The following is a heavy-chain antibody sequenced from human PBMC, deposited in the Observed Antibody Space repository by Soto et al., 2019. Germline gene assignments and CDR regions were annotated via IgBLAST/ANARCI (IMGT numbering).Heavy chain of an antibody. D-gene: IGHD3-16*02. J-gene: IGHJ4*02. Sequence: ASVKVSCKVSGYTLTELSMHWVRQAPAKGLKWMGSFDPKDGETIYAQEFQGRVTMTEDTSTETAYLELSSLRSDDTAVYYCATDGNYRPHPLGYWGPGTLVTVSS. CDR1: GYTLTELS. V-gene: IGHV1-24*01. CDR3: ATDGNYRPHPLGY. CDR2: FDPKDGET.